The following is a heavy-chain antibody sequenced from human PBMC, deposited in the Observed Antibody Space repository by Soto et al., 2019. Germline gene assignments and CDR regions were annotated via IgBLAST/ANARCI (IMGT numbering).Heavy chain of an antibody. V-gene: IGHV4-39*01. CDR3: VRHLWRVGGPNWFDL. Sequence: QLQLQESGPGLVKPSETLSLTCIISGGSISSTSDYWGWIRQPPGKGLEWVGSIYYSGNTHYNASLKSRVTISVDTSKNQFSLKLSSVTAADTAVYYCVRHLWRVGGPNWFDLWGQGTLVTVSS. CDR1: GGSISSTSDY. D-gene: IGHD3-10*01. CDR2: IYYSGNT. J-gene: IGHJ5*02.